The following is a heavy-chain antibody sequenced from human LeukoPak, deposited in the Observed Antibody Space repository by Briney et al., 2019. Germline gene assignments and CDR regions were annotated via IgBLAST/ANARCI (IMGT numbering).Heavy chain of an antibody. CDR1: GGSISSYY. D-gene: IGHD3-22*01. J-gene: IGHJ4*02. CDR2: IYYSGST. V-gene: IGHV4-59*12. Sequence: SETLSLTCTVSGGSISSYYWSRIRQPPGKGLEWIGYIYYSGSTNYNPSLKSRVTISVDTSKNQFSLKLSSVTAADTAVYYCARDRYYYDSSARYFDYWGQGTLVTVSS. CDR3: ARDRYYYDSSARYFDY.